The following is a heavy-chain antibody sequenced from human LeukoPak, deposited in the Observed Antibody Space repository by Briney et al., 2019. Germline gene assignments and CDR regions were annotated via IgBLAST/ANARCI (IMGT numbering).Heavy chain of an antibody. CDR2: IYYSGST. CDR1: GGSISSYY. D-gene: IGHD5-18*01. CDR3: ASLRGYSYGYDC. J-gene: IGHJ4*02. Sequence: SETLSLTRTVSGGSISSYYWNWIRQPPGKGLEWIGYIYYSGSTNYNPSLKSRVTLSLDTSKNQFSLKLSSVTAADTAVYYCASLRGYSYGYDCWGQGTLVTVSS. V-gene: IGHV4-59*12.